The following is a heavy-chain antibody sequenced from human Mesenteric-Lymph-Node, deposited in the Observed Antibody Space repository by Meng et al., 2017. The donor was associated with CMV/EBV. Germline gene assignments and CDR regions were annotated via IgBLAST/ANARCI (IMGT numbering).Heavy chain of an antibody. CDR1: GFTFRSYA. Sequence: GGSLRLSCAASGFTFRSYAMSWVRQAPGKGLEWVAGISGSGSTTKYAASVEARFTISRDNSKDTLFLQMNSLRAEDTALYYCAKDMWEYQLPDGSWGQGTLVTVSS. CDR2: ISGSGSTT. CDR3: AKDMWEYQLPDGS. V-gene: IGHV3-23*01. D-gene: IGHD2-2*01. J-gene: IGHJ5*02.